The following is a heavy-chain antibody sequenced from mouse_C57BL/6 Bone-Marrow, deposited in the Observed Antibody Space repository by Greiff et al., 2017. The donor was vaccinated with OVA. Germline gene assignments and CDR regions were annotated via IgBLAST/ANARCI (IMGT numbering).Heavy chain of an antibody. J-gene: IGHJ1*03. D-gene: IGHD1-1*01. Sequence: QVQLQQPGAELVKPGASVKMSCKASGYTFTSYWITWVKQRPGQGLEWIGDIYPGSGSTNYNAKFKSKATLTVDTSSSTAYMQLSSLTSEGSAVYYCARGIYYYGSPRYFDVWGTGTTVTVSS. V-gene: IGHV1-55*01. CDR3: ARGIYYYGSPRYFDV. CDR2: IYPGSGST. CDR1: GYTFTSYW.